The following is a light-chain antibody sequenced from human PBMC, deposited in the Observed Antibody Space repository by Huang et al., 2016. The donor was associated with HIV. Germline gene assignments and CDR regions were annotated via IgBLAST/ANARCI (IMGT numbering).Light chain of an antibody. CDR1: QSVSTN. Sequence: EIVMTQSPATLSVSPGERATLSCRASQSVSTNLAWYQQKPGQAPRLLRHGASTRATGIPARFSGSGSGTEFTLTIASLQSEDFAVYYCQQYNKWPPWTFGQGTKVEIK. CDR2: GAS. CDR3: QQYNKWPPWT. V-gene: IGKV3-15*01. J-gene: IGKJ1*01.